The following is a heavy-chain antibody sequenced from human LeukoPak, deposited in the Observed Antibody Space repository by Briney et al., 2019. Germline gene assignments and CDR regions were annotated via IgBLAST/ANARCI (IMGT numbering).Heavy chain of an antibody. Sequence: SETLSLTCSVSGGSISSGPYFWSWIRQSPGQGLEWIGYIWPSGSTNYNPSLKSRVTISVDTSKNQFSLKLSSVTAADTAVYYCARCPRCVGRGAFDIWGQGTMVTVSS. V-gene: IGHV4-30-2*06. CDR3: ARCPRCVGRGAFDI. D-gene: IGHD1-26*01. J-gene: IGHJ3*02. CDR1: GGSISSGPYF. CDR2: IWPSGST.